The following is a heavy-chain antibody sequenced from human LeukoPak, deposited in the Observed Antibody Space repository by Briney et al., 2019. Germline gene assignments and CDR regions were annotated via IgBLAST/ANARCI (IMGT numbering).Heavy chain of an antibody. CDR2: IYYSGDT. CDR3: ARGAVTAFDGFHI. J-gene: IGHJ3*02. V-gene: IGHV4-59*01. CDR1: GGSLSRYY. Sequence: SETLSLTCSVSGGSLSRYYWNWIRQPPGKVLELIGYIYYSGDTKYNPSPKSRVSFSIDTSKNQLSLKLTSVTAADTAVYYCARGAVTAFDGFHIWGQGTMVTVS. D-gene: IGHD2-21*02.